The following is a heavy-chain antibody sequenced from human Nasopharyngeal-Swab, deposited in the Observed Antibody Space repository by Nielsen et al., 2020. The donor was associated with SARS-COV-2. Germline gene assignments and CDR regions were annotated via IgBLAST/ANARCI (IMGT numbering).Heavy chain of an antibody. D-gene: IGHD3-22*01. V-gene: IGHV1-2*06. CDR2: INPNSGGT. J-gene: IGHJ6*02. CDR3: ARVVVTTSGYSDYYYGMDV. Sequence: WVRQAPGQGLEWMGRINPNSGGTNYAQKFQGRVTMSRDTSISTAYMELSRLRSDDTAVYYCARVVVTTSGYSDYYYGMDVWGQGTTVTVSS.